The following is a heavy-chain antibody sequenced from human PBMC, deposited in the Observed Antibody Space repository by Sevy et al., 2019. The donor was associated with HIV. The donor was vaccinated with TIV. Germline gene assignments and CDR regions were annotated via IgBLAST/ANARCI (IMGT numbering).Heavy chain of an antibody. V-gene: IGHV3-13*01. CDR2: IGTAGDT. Sequence: GGSLRLSCAASGFTFSSYDMHWVRQATGKGLEWVSAIGTAGDTYYPGSVKGRFTISRENAKNSLYLQMNSLGAGDTAVYYCAREGIAAAGTESYYYYGMDVWGQGTTVTVSS. CDR1: GFTFSSYD. D-gene: IGHD6-13*01. CDR3: AREGIAAAGTESYYYYGMDV. J-gene: IGHJ6*02.